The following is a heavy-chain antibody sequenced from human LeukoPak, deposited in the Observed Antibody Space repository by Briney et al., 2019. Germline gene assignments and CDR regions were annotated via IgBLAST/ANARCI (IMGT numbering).Heavy chain of an antibody. J-gene: IGHJ3*02. D-gene: IGHD3-9*01. CDR1: GFTFSDYY. CDR2: ISSSGSTI. Sequence: GGSLRLSCAASGFTFSDYYMSWIRQAPAKGLEWVSYISSSGSTIYYADSVKGRFTISRDNAKNSLYLQMNSLRAEDTAVYYCARDSDDDILTGYSAYDDAFDIWGQGTMVTVSS. V-gene: IGHV3-11*01. CDR3: ARDSDDDILTGYSAYDDAFDI.